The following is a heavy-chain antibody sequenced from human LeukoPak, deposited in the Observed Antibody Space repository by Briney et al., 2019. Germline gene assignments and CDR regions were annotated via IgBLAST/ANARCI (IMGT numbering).Heavy chain of an antibody. CDR3: VRGDLRLPRSTPDC. D-gene: IGHD5/OR15-5a*01. V-gene: IGHV3-23*01. CDR1: GFTFSSSA. J-gene: IGHJ4*02. CDR2: ISASGGST. Sequence: GGSLRLSCAASGFTFSSSAMSWVRQVPGKGLEWVSGISASGGSTYYADSVRGRFTISRDNAMNTLYLQMNSLRGEDTAVYYCVRGDLRLPRSTPDCWGQGTLVTVSS.